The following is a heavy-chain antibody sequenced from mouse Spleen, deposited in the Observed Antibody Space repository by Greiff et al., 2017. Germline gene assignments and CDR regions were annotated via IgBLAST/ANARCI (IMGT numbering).Heavy chain of an antibody. D-gene: IGHD1-1*01. V-gene: IGHV5-12*02. J-gene: IGHJ3*01. CDR1: GFTFSDYY. CDR2: ISNGGGST. Sequence: EVKLMESGGGLVQPGGSLKLSCATSGFTFSDYYMYWVRQTPEKRLEWVAYISNGGGSTYYPDTVKGRFTISRDNAKNTLYLQMSRLKSEDTAMYYCARFYGSSFSWFAYWGQGTLVTVSA. CDR3: ARFYGSSFSWFAY.